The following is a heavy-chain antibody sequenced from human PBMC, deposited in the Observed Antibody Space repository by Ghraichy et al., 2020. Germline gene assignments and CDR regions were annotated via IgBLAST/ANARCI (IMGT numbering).Heavy chain of an antibody. Sequence: SETLSLTCAVYGGSFSGYYWSWIRQPPGKGLEWIGEINHSGSTNYNPSLKSRVTISVDTSKNQFSLKLSSVTAADTAVYYCARPHYDFWSGYLNYFDYWGQGTLVTVSS. V-gene: IGHV4-34*01. J-gene: IGHJ4*02. CDR3: ARPHYDFWSGYLNYFDY. D-gene: IGHD3-3*01. CDR2: INHSGST. CDR1: GGSFSGYY.